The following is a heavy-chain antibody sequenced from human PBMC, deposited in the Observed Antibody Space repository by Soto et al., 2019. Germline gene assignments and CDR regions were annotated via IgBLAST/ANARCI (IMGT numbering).Heavy chain of an antibody. D-gene: IGHD3-22*01. Sequence: QVQLVQSGAEVKKPGSSVKVSCKASGGTFSSYAISWVRQAPGQGLEWMGGIIPIFGTANYAQKFQGRVTITADESTSTAYMELSSLRSEDTAVYYCAREGEIYYDSSGYYYRTQYFQHWGQGTLVTVSS. V-gene: IGHV1-69*12. CDR1: GGTFSSYA. CDR2: IIPIFGTA. J-gene: IGHJ1*01. CDR3: AREGEIYYDSSGYYYRTQYFQH.